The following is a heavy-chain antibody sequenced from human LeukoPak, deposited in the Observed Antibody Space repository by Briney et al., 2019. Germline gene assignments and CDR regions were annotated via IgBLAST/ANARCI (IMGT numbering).Heavy chain of an antibody. CDR2: IYYSGST. D-gene: IGHD3-3*01. Sequence: ASETLSPTCTVSGGSISSSSYYWGWIRQPPGKGLEWIGSIYYSGSTYYNPSLKSRVTISVDTSKNQFSLKLSSVTAADTAVYYCARRDDGAYYDFWSGYPAAFDIWGQGTMVTVSS. CDR3: ARRDDGAYYDFWSGYPAAFDI. CDR1: GGSISSSSYY. J-gene: IGHJ3*02. V-gene: IGHV4-39*01.